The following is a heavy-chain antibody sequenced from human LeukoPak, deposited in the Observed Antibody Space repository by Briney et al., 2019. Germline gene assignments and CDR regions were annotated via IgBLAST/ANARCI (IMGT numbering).Heavy chain of an antibody. Sequence: GGSLRLSCAASGFTFSSYWMHWVRQAPGKGLVWVSRINSDGSSTSYADSVKGRFTISRDNSKNTLYLQMNSLRAEDTAVYYCAKNSGSYLQRYYFDYWGQGTLVTVSS. J-gene: IGHJ4*02. D-gene: IGHD1-26*01. CDR2: INSDGSST. V-gene: IGHV3-74*01. CDR1: GFTFSSYW. CDR3: AKNSGSYLQRYYFDY.